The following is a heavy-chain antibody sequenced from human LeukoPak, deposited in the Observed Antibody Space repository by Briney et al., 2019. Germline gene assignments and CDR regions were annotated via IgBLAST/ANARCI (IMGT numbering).Heavy chain of an antibody. D-gene: IGHD4-17*01. J-gene: IGHJ2*01. CDR2: MNPNSGNT. CDR3: ARVPTVALRYWYFDL. CDR1: GYTFTSYD. Sequence: GASVKVSCKASGYTFTSYDINWVRQATGQGLEWMGWMNPNSGNTGYAQKFQGRVTMTRNTSISTAYMELSSLRSEDTAVYYCARVPTVALRYWYFDLWGRGTLVTVSS. V-gene: IGHV1-8*01.